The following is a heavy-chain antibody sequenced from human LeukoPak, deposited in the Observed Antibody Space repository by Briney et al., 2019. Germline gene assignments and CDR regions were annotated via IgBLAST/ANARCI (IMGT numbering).Heavy chain of an antibody. CDR2: IIGSGDRT. J-gene: IGHJ4*02. CDR3: AKCYYGGSGYRSYYFDY. V-gene: IGHV3-23*01. Sequence: PGGSLRLSCAASGFTFSSYAMSWVRQAPGKGLEWVSAIIGSGDRTYYADSVKGRFTISRDNSKNTLYLQMNSLRAEDTAVYYCAKCYYGGSGYRSYYFDYWGQGTLVTVSS. CDR1: GFTFSSYA. D-gene: IGHD3-22*01.